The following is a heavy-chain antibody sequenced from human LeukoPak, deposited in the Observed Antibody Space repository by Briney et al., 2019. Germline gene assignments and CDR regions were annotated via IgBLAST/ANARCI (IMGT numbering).Heavy chain of an antibody. CDR2: IYSDESLI. Sequence: NHGESLKISCTASGYSFSKYWIGWVRQTPGKGLEWMGFIYSDESLIRYSPSFEGQVTISADNSISTAYLQWSSLKASDTAIYYCGRYRLSGNGFLSYFYYGMDFWGQGTAVTVSS. V-gene: IGHV5-51*01. D-gene: IGHD1-26*01. CDR1: GYSFSKYW. CDR3: GRYRLSGNGFLSYFYYGMDF. J-gene: IGHJ6*02.